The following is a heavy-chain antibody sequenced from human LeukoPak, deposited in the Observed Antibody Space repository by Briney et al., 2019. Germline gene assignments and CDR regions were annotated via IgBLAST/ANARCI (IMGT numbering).Heavy chain of an antibody. D-gene: IGHD3-10*01. CDR1: GFTFSNYA. Sequence: PGGSLRLSCAASGFTFSNYAMSWVRQAPGKGLEWVSALRRGGDGTYYADSVKGRFTISRDNSKNTLYLQMNSLRAEDTAVYYCAKIPDYYASGNFDYWGQGTLVTVSS. CDR2: LRRGGDGT. CDR3: AKIPDYYASGNFDY. J-gene: IGHJ4*02. V-gene: IGHV3-23*01.